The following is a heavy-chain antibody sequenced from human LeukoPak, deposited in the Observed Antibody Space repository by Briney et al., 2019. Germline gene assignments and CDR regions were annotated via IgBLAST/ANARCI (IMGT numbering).Heavy chain of an antibody. CDR2: TYYRSKWYN. Sequence: SQTLSLTCAISRDSVSSNSATWTWIRQSPSRGLEWLGRTYYRSKWYNDYAVSVRSRITINPDTSKNQFSLQLNSVTPEDTAVYYCARGSSSNSWYFDYWGQGTLVTVSS. D-gene: IGHD6-13*01. CDR3: ARGSSSNSWYFDY. V-gene: IGHV6-1*01. J-gene: IGHJ4*02. CDR1: RDSVSSNSAT.